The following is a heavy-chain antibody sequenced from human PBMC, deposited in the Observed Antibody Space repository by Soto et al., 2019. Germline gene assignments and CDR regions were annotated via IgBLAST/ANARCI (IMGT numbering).Heavy chain of an antibody. Sequence: GGSLRLSCAASGFTFSSYAMSWVRQAPGKGLEWVSAISGSGGSTYYADSVKGRFTISRDNSKNTLYLQMNSLRAEDTAVYYCAKVPTRKGVVIRWFDPWGQGTLVTVSS. D-gene: IGHD3-3*01. CDR3: AKVPTRKGVVIRWFDP. CDR2: ISGSGGST. CDR1: GFTFSSYA. J-gene: IGHJ5*02. V-gene: IGHV3-23*01.